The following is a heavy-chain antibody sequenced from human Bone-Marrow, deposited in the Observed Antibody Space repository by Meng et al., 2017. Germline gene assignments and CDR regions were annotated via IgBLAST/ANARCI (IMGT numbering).Heavy chain of an antibody. CDR1: GYTFTSYG. CDR3: ARGHLYYDILTGSCDY. J-gene: IGHJ4*02. CDR2: ISAYNGNT. D-gene: IGHD3-9*01. V-gene: IGHV1-18*01. Sequence: ASVKVSCKASGYTFTSYGISWVRQAPGQGLEWMGWISAYNGNTNYAQKLQGRVTMTTDTSTSTAYMELRSLRSDDTAVYYCARGHLYYDILTGSCDYWGQGTLVTVSS.